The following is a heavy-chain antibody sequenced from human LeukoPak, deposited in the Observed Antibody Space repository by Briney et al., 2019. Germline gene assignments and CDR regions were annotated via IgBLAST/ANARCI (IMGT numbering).Heavy chain of an antibody. CDR1: GYTFTGYY. CDR2: INPNSGGT. Sequence: ASVKVSCKASGYTFTGYYMHWVRQAPGQGLEWMGWINPNSGGTNYAQKFQGRVTMTRDTSISTAYMELRSLRSDDTAVYYCARARAYYYDSSGSPLYYFDYWGQGTLVTVSS. D-gene: IGHD3-22*01. CDR3: ARARAYYYDSSGSPLYYFDY. V-gene: IGHV1-2*02. J-gene: IGHJ4*02.